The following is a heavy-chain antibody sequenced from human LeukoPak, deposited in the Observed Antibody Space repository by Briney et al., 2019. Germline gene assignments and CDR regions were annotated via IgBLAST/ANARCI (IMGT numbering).Heavy chain of an antibody. CDR3: ARGGRGMDV. J-gene: IGHJ6*02. D-gene: IGHD3-16*01. V-gene: IGHV3-74*01. CDR1: GFTFSSYW. Sequence: GRSLRLSCAASGFTFSSYWMHWVRQAPGKGLVWVSRTNSDGSITIYADSVKGRFTISRDNAKNTLYLQMNSLRAEDTAVYYCARGGRGMDVWGQGTTVTVSS. CDR2: TNSDGSIT.